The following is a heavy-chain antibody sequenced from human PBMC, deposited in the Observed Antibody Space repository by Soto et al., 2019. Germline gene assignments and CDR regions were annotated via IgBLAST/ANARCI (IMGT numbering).Heavy chain of an antibody. V-gene: IGHV3-23*01. Sequence: EVQLLESGGGLVQPGGSLRLSCAASGFTFSSYAMSWVRQAPGKGLEWVSVISGSGGSTYYADSVTGRFTISRDNSKNPLYLQMNSLRAEDTAVDYCAKRTPGWYFDLWGRGTLVTVSS. CDR1: GFTFSSYA. J-gene: IGHJ2*01. CDR3: AKRTPGWYFDL. CDR2: ISGSGGST.